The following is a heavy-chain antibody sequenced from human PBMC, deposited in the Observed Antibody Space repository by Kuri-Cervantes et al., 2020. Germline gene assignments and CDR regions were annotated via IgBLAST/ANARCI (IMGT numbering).Heavy chain of an antibody. V-gene: IGHV3-11*01. CDR3: ARGAIVATRSYDY. CDR2: ISGRGSTI. D-gene: IGHD5-12*01. J-gene: IGHJ4*02. Sequence: LSLTCAASGFTFDDYAMHWVRQAPGKGLEWVSYISGRGSTIYYADSVKGRFTISRDNAKNSLYLQMNSLKTEDTAVYYCARGAIVATRSYDYWGQGSLVTVSS. CDR1: GFTFDDYA.